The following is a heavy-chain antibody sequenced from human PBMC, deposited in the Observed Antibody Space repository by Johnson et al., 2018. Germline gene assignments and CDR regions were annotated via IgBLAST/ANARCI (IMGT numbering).Heavy chain of an antibody. CDR2: IRSKANNYAT. Sequence: EVQLVESGGGLVQPGGSLKLSCAASGFTFSGSAMHWVRQASGKGLEWVGRIRSKANNYATAYAASVKGRFTISRDDSKNTAYLQMNSLKTEDTAVYYCTRHDDMIVVEYYYYYMDVWGKGTTVTVSS. J-gene: IGHJ6*03. CDR1: GFTFSGSA. V-gene: IGHV3-73*02. D-gene: IGHD3-22*01. CDR3: TRHDDMIVVEYYYYYMDV.